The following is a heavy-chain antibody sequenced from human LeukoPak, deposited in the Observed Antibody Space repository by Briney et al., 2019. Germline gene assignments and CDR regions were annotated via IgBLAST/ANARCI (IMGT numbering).Heavy chain of an antibody. CDR2: ISTNGGKT. J-gene: IGHJ5*02. D-gene: IGHD2-2*01. V-gene: IGHV3-64*04. Sequence: PGGSLRLSCSVSGFTFSAYTMHWVRQAPGRGLKYVSSISTNGGKTYYADSVKGRFTISRDNSKNTMYLQMNNLRAEDTAVYYCAKDMDCSSTGCYVFATWGQGTLVTVSS. CDR3: AKDMDCSSTGCYVFAT. CDR1: GFTFSAYT.